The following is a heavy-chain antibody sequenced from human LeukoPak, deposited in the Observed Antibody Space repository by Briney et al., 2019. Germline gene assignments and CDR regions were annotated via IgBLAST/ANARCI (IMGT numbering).Heavy chain of an antibody. V-gene: IGHV3-21*01. Sequence: GGSLRLSCAASGFTFSSYSMNWVRQAPGKGLEWVSSISSSSSYIYYADSVKGRFTISRDNAKNSLYLQMNSLRAEDTAVNYCARDRYYDILTGYHRALDAFDIWGQGTMVTVSS. CDR2: ISSSSSYI. CDR3: ARDRYYDILTGYHRALDAFDI. J-gene: IGHJ3*02. CDR1: GFTFSSYS. D-gene: IGHD3-9*01.